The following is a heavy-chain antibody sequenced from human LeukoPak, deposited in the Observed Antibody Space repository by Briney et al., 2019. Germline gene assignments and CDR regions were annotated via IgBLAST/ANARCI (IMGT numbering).Heavy chain of an antibody. V-gene: IGHV3-48*03. Sequence: PGGSLRLSCAASGFTFSSYEMNWVRQAPGKGLQWISYIRSGGTTIYYADSVKGRFTISRDDAENSLYLQMSSLRAEDTAVYYCARDKGSDGIDFWGQGTLVTVSS. CDR2: IRSGGTTI. CDR1: GFTFSSYE. CDR3: ARDKGSDGIDF. D-gene: IGHD1-26*01. J-gene: IGHJ4*02.